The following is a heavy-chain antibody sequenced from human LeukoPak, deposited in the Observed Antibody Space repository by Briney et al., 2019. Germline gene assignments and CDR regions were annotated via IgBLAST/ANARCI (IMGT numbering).Heavy chain of an antibody. D-gene: IGHD3-9*01. CDR1: GGSFSGYY. V-gene: IGHV4-34*01. J-gene: IGHJ4*02. CDR2: INHSGST. CDR3: ARALLSYYDILTGYQYYFDY. Sequence: SETLSLACAVYGGSFSGYYWSWIRQPPGKGLEWIGEINHSGSTNYNPSLKSRVTTSVDTSKNQFSLKLSSVTAADTAVYYCARALLSYYDILTGYQYYFDYWGQGTLVTVSS.